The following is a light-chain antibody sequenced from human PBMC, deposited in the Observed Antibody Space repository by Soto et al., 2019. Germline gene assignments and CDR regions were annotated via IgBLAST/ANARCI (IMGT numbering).Light chain of an antibody. V-gene: IGLV2-14*01. CDR1: SSVVGVYNY. CDR3: SSYTSSSTLVV. CDR2: DVS. J-gene: IGLJ2*01. Sequence: QSALTQPASVSGSPGQSISISCTGTSSVVGVYNYVSWYQQHPGKAPKLMIYDVSNRPSGVSNRFSGSKSGNTASLTISGLQAEDEADYYCSSYTSSSTLVVFGGGTKLTVL.